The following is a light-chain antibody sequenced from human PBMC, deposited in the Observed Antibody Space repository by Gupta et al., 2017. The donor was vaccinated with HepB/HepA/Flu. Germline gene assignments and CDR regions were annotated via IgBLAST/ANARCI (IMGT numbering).Light chain of an antibody. J-gene: IGKJ4*01. Sequence: EIVLTQSPATLSLSPGERATLSCRASQSVSSFLAWYQQKPGQAPRLLIYDAFNRATGIPARFSGRGSGTDFTLTISSLEPEDFAVYYCQQRSNGLTFGGGTRVEIK. V-gene: IGKV3-11*01. CDR3: QQRSNGLT. CDR1: QSVSSF. CDR2: DAF.